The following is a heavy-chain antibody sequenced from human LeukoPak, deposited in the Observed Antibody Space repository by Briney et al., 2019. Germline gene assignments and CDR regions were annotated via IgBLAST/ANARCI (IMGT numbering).Heavy chain of an antibody. CDR3: AKDTEGVTGTRPPEYFQH. CDR1: GFTFSSYA. J-gene: IGHJ1*01. D-gene: IGHD1-7*01. V-gene: IGHV3-23*01. CDR2: ISGSGGST. Sequence: PGGSLRLSCAASGFTFSSYAMSWVRQAPGEGLEWVSAISGSGGSTYYADSVKGRFTISRDNSKNTLYLQMNSLRAEDTAVYYCAKDTEGVTGTRPPEYFQHWGQGTLVTVSS.